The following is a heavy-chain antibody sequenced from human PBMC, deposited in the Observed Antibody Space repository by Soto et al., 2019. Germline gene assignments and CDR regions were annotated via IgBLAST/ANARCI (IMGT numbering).Heavy chain of an antibody. Sequence: PGGSLRLSCAASGFIFSSSAMNWVRQAPGKGLEWVSSISNSGGTTSYADSVKGRFTISRDNSKNTLYLQMNSLRAEDTAVYYCAKGSRGAYYYCMDVWGKGTTVTVSS. CDR2: ISNSGGTT. CDR1: GFIFSSSA. CDR3: AKGSRGAYYYCMDV. J-gene: IGHJ6*03. V-gene: IGHV3-23*01.